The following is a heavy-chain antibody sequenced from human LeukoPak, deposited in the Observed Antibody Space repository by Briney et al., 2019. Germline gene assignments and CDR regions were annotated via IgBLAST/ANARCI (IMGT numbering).Heavy chain of an antibody. CDR1: GGSLGRYY. CDR3: ARHPCNAVITRPNRFDP. V-gene: IGHV4-59*08. CDR2: IYYSGST. Sequence: KPSETLSLTCTVSGGSLGRYYWSWIRQPPGKGLEWIGYIYYSGSTNYNPSLKSRVTISVDTSKNQFSLKLSSVTAADRAVYYWARHPCNAVITRPNRFDPWGQGTLVTVSS. D-gene: IGHD3-22*01. J-gene: IGHJ5*02.